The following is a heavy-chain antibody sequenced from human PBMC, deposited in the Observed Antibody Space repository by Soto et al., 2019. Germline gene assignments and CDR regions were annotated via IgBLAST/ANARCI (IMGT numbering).Heavy chain of an antibody. CDR1: GFSFTSSA. CDR3: AAESGYCSGGSCQGDAFDI. J-gene: IGHJ3*02. V-gene: IGHV1-58*01. CDR2: IVVGSGNT. D-gene: IGHD2-15*01. Sequence: ASVKVSCKASGFSFTSSAVQWLRLARGQRLEWIGWIVVGSGNTNYAQKFQARVTITRDMSTSTAYMELSSLRSEDTAVYYCAAESGYCSGGSCQGDAFDIWGQGTMVTVSS.